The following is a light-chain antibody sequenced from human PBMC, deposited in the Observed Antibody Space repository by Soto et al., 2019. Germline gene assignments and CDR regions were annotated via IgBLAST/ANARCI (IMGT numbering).Light chain of an antibody. J-gene: IGLJ2*01. Sequence: QSALTQPASVSGSPGQSITISCTGTSSDVGGYNYVSWYQQHPGKAPQVMIYHVTNRPSGVSNRFSGSKSGNTASLTISGLQAEDEAYYYCSSYTSTTPLVFGGGTKLTVL. CDR2: HVT. V-gene: IGLV2-14*03. CDR1: SSDVGGYNY. CDR3: SSYTSTTPLV.